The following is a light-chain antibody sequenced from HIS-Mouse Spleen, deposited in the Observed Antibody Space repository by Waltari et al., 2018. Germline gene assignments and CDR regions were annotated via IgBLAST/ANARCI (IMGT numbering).Light chain of an antibody. J-gene: IGLJ2*01. CDR1: QLGDKY. CDR3: QAWDSSYSV. V-gene: IGLV3-1*01. Sequence: SYDLTPPPSVSVSPGQTASITCSGDQLGDKYACWYQQKPGQSPLLVIYQDSKRPSGIPERFSGSNSGNTATLTISGTQAMDEADYYCQAWDSSYSVFGGGTKLTVL. CDR2: QDS.